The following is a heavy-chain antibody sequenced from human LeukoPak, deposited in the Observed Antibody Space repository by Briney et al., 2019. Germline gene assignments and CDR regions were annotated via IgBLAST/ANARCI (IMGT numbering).Heavy chain of an antibody. D-gene: IGHD5-12*01. CDR1: GGSISSSSYY. J-gene: IGHJ4*02. CDR2: IYYSGST. V-gene: IGHV4-39*07. CDR3: ARESKSLGATIRFDY. Sequence: PSETLSLTCTVSGGSISSSSYYWGWIRQPPGKGLEWIGSIYYSGSTYYNPSLKSRVTISVDTSKNQFSLRLSSVTAEDTAMYYCARESKSLGATIRFDYWGQGTLVTVSS.